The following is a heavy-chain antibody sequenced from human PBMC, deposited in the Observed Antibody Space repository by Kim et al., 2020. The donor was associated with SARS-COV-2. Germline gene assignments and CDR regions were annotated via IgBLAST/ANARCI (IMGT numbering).Heavy chain of an antibody. CDR3: ARDTKSRDYGDYFYYGMDV. Sequence: GRFTISRDNSKHTMYLQMNSLRAEDTAVYYCARDTKSRDYGDYFYYGMDVWGQGTTVTVSS. D-gene: IGHD4-17*01. V-gene: IGHV3-30*01. J-gene: IGHJ6*02.